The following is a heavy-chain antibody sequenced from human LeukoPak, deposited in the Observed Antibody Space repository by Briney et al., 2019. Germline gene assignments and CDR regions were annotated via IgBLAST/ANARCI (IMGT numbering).Heavy chain of an antibody. J-gene: IGHJ3*02. Sequence: GGSLRLSCAVSGFTFSDYAMSWVRQGPGKGLEWVSVMSGSGRSTYYADSVKGRFTISRGNSKNTFYLQMSSLRVDDTAIYFCAKARGYCSGGSCYRYAFDIWGQGTMVTVSS. CDR1: GFTFSDYA. CDR2: MSGSGRST. D-gene: IGHD2-15*01. CDR3: AKARGYCSGGSCYRYAFDI. V-gene: IGHV3-23*01.